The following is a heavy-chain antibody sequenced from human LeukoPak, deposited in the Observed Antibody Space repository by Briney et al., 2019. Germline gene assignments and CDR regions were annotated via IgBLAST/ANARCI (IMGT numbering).Heavy chain of an antibody. CDR1: GGSISSYY. V-gene: IGHV4-4*07. J-gene: IGHJ3*02. D-gene: IGHD2-2*01. Sequence: SETLSLTCTVSGGSISSYYWSWIRQPAGKGLEWIGRIYTSGSTNYNPSLKSRVTISVDTSKNQFSLKLSSVTAADTAVYYCARHDIVVVPAAPPGLDSFDIWGQGTMVTVSS. CDR2: IYTSGST. CDR3: ARHDIVVVPAAPPGLDSFDI.